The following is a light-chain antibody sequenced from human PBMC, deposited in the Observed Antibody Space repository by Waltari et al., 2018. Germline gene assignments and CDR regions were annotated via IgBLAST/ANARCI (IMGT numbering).Light chain of an antibody. CDR1: YIDGKH. CDR3: QVWHSSTEQ. Sequence: SYVLTQPPSVSVAPGKTARITCGGDYIDGKHVPGYQQRPGQAPVLVIYNDKNRPTGIPERFSGDNSGNTATLTITRVEAGDEADYFCQVWHSSTEQFGGGTKLTVL. V-gene: IGLV3-21*04. J-gene: IGLJ2*01. CDR2: NDK.